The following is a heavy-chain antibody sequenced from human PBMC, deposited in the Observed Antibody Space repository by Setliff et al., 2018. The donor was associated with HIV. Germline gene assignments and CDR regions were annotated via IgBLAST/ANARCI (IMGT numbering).Heavy chain of an antibody. J-gene: IGHJ4*02. D-gene: IGHD6-13*01. Sequence: GSLSLSCAASGFTVSSNYMSWVRPAPGKGLEWVSVIYSGGSTYYADSVKGRFTISRDNSKNTLYLQMNSLRAEDTAVYYCAKDHATSSWFTALLDYWGQGALVTVSS. V-gene: IGHV3-53*01. CDR3: AKDHATSSWFTALLDY. CDR1: GFTVSSNY. CDR2: IYSGGST.